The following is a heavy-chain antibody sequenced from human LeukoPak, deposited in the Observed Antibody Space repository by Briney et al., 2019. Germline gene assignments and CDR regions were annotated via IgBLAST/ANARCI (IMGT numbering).Heavy chain of an antibody. D-gene: IGHD6-19*01. CDR2: IIPTLGIA. Sequence: ASVKVSCKASGGTFSSYAISWVRQAPGQGLEWMGRIIPTLGIANYAQKFQGRVTITADKSTSTAYMELSSLRSEDTAVYYCARGIAVAVNAFDIWGQGTMVTVSS. CDR3: ARGIAVAVNAFDI. V-gene: IGHV1-69*04. CDR1: GGTFSSYA. J-gene: IGHJ3*02.